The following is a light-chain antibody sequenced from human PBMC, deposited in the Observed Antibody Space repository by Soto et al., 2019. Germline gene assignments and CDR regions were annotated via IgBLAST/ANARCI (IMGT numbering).Light chain of an antibody. V-gene: IGLV2-14*01. CDR2: DVS. Sequence: LTEPASVSGSPGQSITISCTGTSSDVGGYNYVSWYQQHPGKAPKLMIYDVSNRPSGVSNRFSGSKSGNTASLTISGLQAEDEADYYCSSYTSSSTLYVFGTGTKVTVL. CDR3: SSYTSSSTLYV. J-gene: IGLJ1*01. CDR1: SSDVGGYNY.